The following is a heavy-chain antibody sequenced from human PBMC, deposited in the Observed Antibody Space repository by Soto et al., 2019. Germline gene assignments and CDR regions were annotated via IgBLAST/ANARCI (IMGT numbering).Heavy chain of an antibody. V-gene: IGHV4-61*01. J-gene: IGHJ3*02. Sequence: QVQLQESGPGLVKPSETLSLTCTDSGGSVSSGSYYWTWIRQSPGKGLEWVGYIYYNGATSYNPSLKSRVTISRDTSENQFSLKLTSVTAADTAVYYCARNDAASDIWGQGTMVCVSS. CDR2: IYYNGAT. CDR3: ARNDAASDI. CDR1: GGSVSSGSYY.